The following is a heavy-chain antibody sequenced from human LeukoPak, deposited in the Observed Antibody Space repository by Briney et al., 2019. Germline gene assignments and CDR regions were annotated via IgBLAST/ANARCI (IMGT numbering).Heavy chain of an antibody. CDR1: GFTFSSYA. D-gene: IGHD5-18*01. Sequence: GGSLRLSCAASGFTFSSYAMSWVRHAPGKGLECVSAIIGSGGNTYYTHSGKGWFTISRDNSKNPLYLQMNSLRAEDTAVYYCAKDLGRGYSYGLDYWGQGTLVTVSS. V-gene: IGHV3-23*01. CDR3: AKDLGRGYSYGLDY. J-gene: IGHJ4*02. CDR2: IIGSGGNT.